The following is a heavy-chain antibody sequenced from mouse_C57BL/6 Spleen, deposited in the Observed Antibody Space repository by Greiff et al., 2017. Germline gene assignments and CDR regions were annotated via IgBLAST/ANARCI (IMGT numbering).Heavy chain of an antibody. D-gene: IGHD2-4*01. J-gene: IGHJ3*01. CDR2: ISSGSSTT. CDR1: GFTFSDYG. CDR3: ARDDYDVRFAD. V-gene: IGHV5-17*01. Sequence: EVMLVAPGGGLVKPGGSLKLSCAASGFTFSDYGMHWVRQAPEKGLEWVAYISSGSSTTYYADTVKGRFTISRDTAKNYLFLQMTSLRSEDTAMYYRARDDYDVRFADWGQGTLVTVSA.